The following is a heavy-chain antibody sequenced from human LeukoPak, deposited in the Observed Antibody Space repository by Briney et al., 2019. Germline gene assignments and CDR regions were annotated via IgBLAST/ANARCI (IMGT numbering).Heavy chain of an antibody. J-gene: IGHJ4*02. Sequence: GRSLRLSCAASGFTFSSYGMHWIRQAPGKGLEWVAVISYDGSNKYYADSVKGRFTISRDNSKNTLSLQMNSLRAEDTAVYYCARRSPIAAAGTRRLEDWGQGTLVTVSS. CDR2: ISYDGSNK. CDR3: ARRSPIAAAGTRRLED. CDR1: GFTFSSYG. V-gene: IGHV3-30*03. D-gene: IGHD6-13*01.